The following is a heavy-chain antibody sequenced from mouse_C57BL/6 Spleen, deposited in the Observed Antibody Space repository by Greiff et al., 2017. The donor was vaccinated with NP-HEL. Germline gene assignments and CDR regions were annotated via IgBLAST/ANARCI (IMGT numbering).Heavy chain of an antibody. CDR3: APIYYGNYEAMDY. CDR1: GFSLTSYG. D-gene: IGHD2-1*01. J-gene: IGHJ4*01. Sequence: VQLQQSGPGLVQPSQSLSITCTVSGFSLTSYGVHWVRQSPGKGLEWLGVIWSGGSTDYNAAFISRLSISKDNSKSQVFFKMNSLQADDTAIYYCAPIYYGNYEAMDYWGQGTSVTVSS. V-gene: IGHV2-2*01. CDR2: IWSGGST.